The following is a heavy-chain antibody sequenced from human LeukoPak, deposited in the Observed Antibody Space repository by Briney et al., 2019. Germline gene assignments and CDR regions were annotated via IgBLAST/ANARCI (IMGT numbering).Heavy chain of an antibody. CDR1: GGSISSSSYY. D-gene: IGHD1-26*01. J-gene: IGHJ4*02. CDR3: ARHPSGSYRKYFDY. V-gene: IGHV4-39*01. CDR2: IYYSGST. Sequence: SETLSLTCTVPGGSISSSSYYWGWIRQPPGKGLDWIGSIYYSGSTYYNESLKSRVTISVDTSKNQFSLRLSSVTAADTAVYYCARHPSGSYRKYFDYWGQGTLVTVSS.